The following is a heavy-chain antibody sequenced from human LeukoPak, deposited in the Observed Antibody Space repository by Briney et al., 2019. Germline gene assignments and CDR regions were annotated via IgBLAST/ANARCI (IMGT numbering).Heavy chain of an antibody. CDR3: ARGALLLLWFGELLEFDY. V-gene: IGHV7-4-1*02. CDR1: GYTFTSYA. J-gene: IGHJ4*02. CDR2: INTNTGNP. D-gene: IGHD3-10*01. Sequence: ASVKVSCKASGYTFTSYAMNWVRQAPGQGLEWMGWINTNTGNPTYAQGFTGRFVFSLDTSVSTAYLQISSLKAEDTAVYYCARGALLLLWFGELLEFDYWGQGTLVTVSS.